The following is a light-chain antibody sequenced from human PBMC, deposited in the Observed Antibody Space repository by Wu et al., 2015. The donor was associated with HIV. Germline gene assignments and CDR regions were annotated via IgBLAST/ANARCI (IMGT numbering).Light chain of an antibody. CDR3: QQYINSPVT. CDR2: GAS. J-gene: IGKJ2*01. V-gene: IGKV3-15*01. CDR1: QSVSSN. Sequence: EIVMTQSPATLSVSPGERATLSCRASQSVSSNLAWYQQKPGQAPRLLIYGASTRATGIPARFSGSGSGTVFTLTISRLEPEDFAVYYCQQYINSPVTFGRGDQTGDQT.